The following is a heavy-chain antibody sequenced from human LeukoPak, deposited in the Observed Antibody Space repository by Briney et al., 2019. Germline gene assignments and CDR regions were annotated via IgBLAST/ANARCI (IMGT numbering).Heavy chain of an antibody. J-gene: IGHJ4*02. D-gene: IGHD3-10*01. Sequence: GGSLRLSCAASGFTVSSNYMSWVRQAPGKGLEWVSVIYSGGSTYYADSVKGRFTISRDNSKNTLYLQMNSLRAEDTAVYYCARTSPVWFGPGYLDYWGQGTLVTVSS. CDR1: GFTVSSNY. CDR3: ARTSPVWFGPGYLDY. CDR2: IYSGGST. V-gene: IGHV3-53*01.